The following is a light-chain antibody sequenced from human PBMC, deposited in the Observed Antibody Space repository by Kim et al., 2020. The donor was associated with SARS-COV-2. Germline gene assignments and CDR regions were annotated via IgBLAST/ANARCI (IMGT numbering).Light chain of an antibody. J-gene: IGKJ4*01. CDR3: QQYGNSPLLT. Sequence: EIVLTQSPGTLSLSPGERATLSCRASQSVGSSYLAWYQQKPGQAPRLLIYGASSRATGIPDRFSGGGSGTDFSLTVSRLEPEDSAVYYCQQYGNSPLLTFGGGTKVDIK. CDR2: GAS. CDR1: QSVGSSY. V-gene: IGKV3-20*01.